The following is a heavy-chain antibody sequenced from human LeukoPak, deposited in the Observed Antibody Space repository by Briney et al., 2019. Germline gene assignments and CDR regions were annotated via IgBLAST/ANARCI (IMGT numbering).Heavy chain of an antibody. J-gene: IGHJ4*02. CDR2: IYYSGST. D-gene: IGHD1-14*01. V-gene: IGHV4-59*01. CDR1: GGSISSYY. Sequence: SETLSLTCTVSGGSISSYYWSWIRQPPGKGLEWIGYIYYSGSTNYNPSLKSRVTISVDTSKNQFSLKLSSVTAADTAMYYCARAVFEYYFDYWGQGTLVTVSS. CDR3: ARAVFEYYFDY.